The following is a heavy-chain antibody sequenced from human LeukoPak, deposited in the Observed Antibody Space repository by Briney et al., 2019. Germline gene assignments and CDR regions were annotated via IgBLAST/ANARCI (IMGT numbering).Heavy chain of an antibody. CDR3: ATWDTAMVTYFDY. Sequence: GGSLRLSCAASGFTVSSNQMTWVRQAPGKGLEWVSYISSSSSTIYYADSVKGRFTISRDNAKNSLYLQMNSLRAEDTAVYYCATWDTAMVTYFDYWGQGTLVTVSS. V-gene: IGHV3-48*01. D-gene: IGHD5-18*01. J-gene: IGHJ4*02. CDR1: GFTVSSNQ. CDR2: ISSSSSTI.